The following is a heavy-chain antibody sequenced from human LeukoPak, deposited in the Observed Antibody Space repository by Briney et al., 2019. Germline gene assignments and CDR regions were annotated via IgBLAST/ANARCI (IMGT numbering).Heavy chain of an antibody. Sequence: GGSLRLSCAASGLVFGKYAMAWVRQAPGKGLECVSIISNDSSFTYYLDSVKGRSTIFRDNSKNTLYLHMNSLKAEDTAVYYCAKGRCSGPGCDSFDYWGQGALVTVSS. D-gene: IGHD5-12*01. J-gene: IGHJ4*02. CDR1: GLVFGKYA. V-gene: IGHV3-23*03. CDR3: AKGRCSGPGCDSFDY. CDR2: ISNDSSFT.